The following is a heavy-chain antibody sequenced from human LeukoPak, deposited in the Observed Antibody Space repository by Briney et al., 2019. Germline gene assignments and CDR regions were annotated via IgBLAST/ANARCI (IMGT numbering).Heavy chain of an antibody. V-gene: IGHV4-34*01. CDR1: GGSFSGYY. D-gene: IGHD6-13*01. Sequence: SETLSLTCAVYGGSFSGYYWSWIRQPPGKGLEWIGEINHSGSTNYNPSLKSRVTISVDTSKNQFSLKLSSVTAADTAVYYCARWYSSSLRRMSGKLDYWGQGTLVTVSS. CDR3: ARWYSSSLRRMSGKLDY. CDR2: INHSGST. J-gene: IGHJ4*02.